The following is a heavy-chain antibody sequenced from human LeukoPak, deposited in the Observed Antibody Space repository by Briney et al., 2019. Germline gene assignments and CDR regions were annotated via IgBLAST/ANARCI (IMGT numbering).Heavy chain of an antibody. J-gene: IGHJ3*02. Sequence: GGSLRLSCAASGFTFSDYTMSWVRQAPGKGLEWVSAISGNAGSTSYGDSVKGRFTISRDNSKNTLYLQMNSLRVEGTAVYYCAKPENAVTTRMAFDIWGQGTMVTVSS. CDR2: ISGNAGST. CDR3: AKPENAVTTRMAFDI. V-gene: IGHV3-23*01. CDR1: GFTFSDYT. D-gene: IGHD4-17*01.